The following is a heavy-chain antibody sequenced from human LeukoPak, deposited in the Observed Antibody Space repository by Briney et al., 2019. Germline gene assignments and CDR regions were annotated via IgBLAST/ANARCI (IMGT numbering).Heavy chain of an antibody. V-gene: IGHV3-72*01. CDR3: ARSAMAPFDY. J-gene: IGHJ4*02. D-gene: IGHD2-8*01. CDR2: SRNKGNSYST. Sequence: PGGSLRLSCAASGFTFSDHFMYWVRQPPGKGLEWVGRSRNKGNSYSTDHAASVKGRSTISRDETKNSLYLQMNSVQTEDTGVYYCARSAMAPFDYWGQGTLVTVFS. CDR1: GFTFSDHF.